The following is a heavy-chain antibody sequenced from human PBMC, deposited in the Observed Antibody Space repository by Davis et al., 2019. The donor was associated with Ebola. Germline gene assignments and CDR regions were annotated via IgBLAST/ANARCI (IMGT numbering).Heavy chain of an antibody. CDR3: ARAFSSGSITPFDY. J-gene: IGHJ4*02. CDR2: IKQDGSEK. CDR1: GLTVSSNY. D-gene: IGHD3-22*01. Sequence: GESLKISCAVSGLTVSSNYMSWVRQAPGKGLEWVANIKQDGSEKYYVDSVKGRFTISRDNAKNSLYLQMNSLRAEDTAVYYCARAFSSGSITPFDYWGQGALVTVSS. V-gene: IGHV3-7*03.